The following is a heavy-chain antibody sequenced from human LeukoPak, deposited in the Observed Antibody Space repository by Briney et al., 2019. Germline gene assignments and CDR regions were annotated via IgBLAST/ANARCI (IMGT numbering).Heavy chain of an antibody. CDR3: ARGDCTNGVCYYYFDY. CDR2: IIPIFGTA. D-gene: IGHD2-8*01. V-gene: IGHV1-69*13. J-gene: IGHJ4*02. Sequence: SVTVSCKASGGTFSIYAISWVRQAPGQGLEWMGGIIPIFGTANYAQKFQGRVTITADESTSTAYMELSSLRSEDTAVYYCARGDCTNGVCYYYFDYWGQGTLVTVSS. CDR1: GGTFSIYA.